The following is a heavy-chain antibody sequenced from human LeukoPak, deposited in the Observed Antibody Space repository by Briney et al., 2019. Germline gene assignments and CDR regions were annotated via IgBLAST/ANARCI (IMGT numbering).Heavy chain of an antibody. V-gene: IGHV3-48*03. CDR3: ARGEAAGSFDY. D-gene: IGHD6-13*01. Sequence: PGRSLRLSCAASGFTFSSYEMNWVRQAPGKGLEWVSYISSSGSTIYYADSVKGRFTISRDNAKNSLYLQMNSLRAEDTAVYYCARGEAAGSFDYWGQGTLVTVSS. J-gene: IGHJ4*02. CDR1: GFTFSSYE. CDR2: ISSSGSTI.